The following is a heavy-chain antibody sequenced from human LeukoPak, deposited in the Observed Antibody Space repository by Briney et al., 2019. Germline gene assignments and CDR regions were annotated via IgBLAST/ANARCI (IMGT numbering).Heavy chain of an antibody. CDR2: INPRGGST. CDR3: ASDPGCSSTSCPGGFDY. J-gene: IGHJ4*02. Sequence: RASVKVSCKASGYTFSSYYMHWVRLAPGQGLEWMGIINPRGGSTSYAQKFQGRVTMTRDTSTSTVYMELSSQRSEDTAVYYCASDPGCSSTSCPGGFDYWGQGTLVTVSS. CDR1: GYTFSSYY. V-gene: IGHV1-46*03. D-gene: IGHD2-2*01.